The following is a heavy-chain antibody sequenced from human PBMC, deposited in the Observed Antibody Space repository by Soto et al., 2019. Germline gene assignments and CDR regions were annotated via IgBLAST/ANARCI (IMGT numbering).Heavy chain of an antibody. Sequence: PSETLSLTCAVYGGSCSGYYWSWIRQPPGKGLEWIGEINHSGSTNYNPSLKSRVTISVDTSKNQFSLKLSSVTAADTAVYYCARGGIAVAGNFRWFDPRARKPWSPSPQ. J-gene: IGHJ5*02. CDR1: GGSCSGYY. CDR3: ARGGIAVAGNFRWFDP. CDR2: INHSGST. D-gene: IGHD6-19*01. V-gene: IGHV4-34*01.